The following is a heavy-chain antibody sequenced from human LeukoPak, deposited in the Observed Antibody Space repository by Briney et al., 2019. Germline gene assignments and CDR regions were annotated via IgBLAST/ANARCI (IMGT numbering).Heavy chain of an antibody. D-gene: IGHD6-19*01. J-gene: IGHJ4*02. Sequence: PGGSLRLFCAASGFTFSDYYMSWIRQAPGKGLEWVSYISSSGSTIYYADSVKGRFTISRDNAKNSLYLQMNSLRAEDTAVYYCARILESSGWYPHFDYWGQGTLVTVSS. CDR1: GFTFSDYY. V-gene: IGHV3-11*04. CDR3: ARILESSGWYPHFDY. CDR2: ISSSGSTI.